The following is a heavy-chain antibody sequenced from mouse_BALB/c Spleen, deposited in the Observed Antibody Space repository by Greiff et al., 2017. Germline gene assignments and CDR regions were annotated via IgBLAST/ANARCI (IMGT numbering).Heavy chain of an antibody. J-gene: IGHJ1*01. Sequence: EVMLVESGGGLVQPGGSRKLSCAASGFTFSSFGMHWVRQAPEKGLEWVAYISSGSSTIYYADTVKGRFTISRDNPKNTLFLQMTSLRSEDTAMYYCARGYYGSSYSYWYFDVWGAGTTVTVSS. V-gene: IGHV5-17*02. CDR1: GFTFSSFG. CDR3: ARGYYGSSYSYWYFDV. D-gene: IGHD1-1*01. CDR2: ISSGSSTI.